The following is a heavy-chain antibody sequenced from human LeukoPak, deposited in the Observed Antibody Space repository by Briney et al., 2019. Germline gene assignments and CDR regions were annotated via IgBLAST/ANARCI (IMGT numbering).Heavy chain of an antibody. CDR1: GFTFSSYG. D-gene: IGHD3-10*01. CDR2: IWYDGSNK. CDR3: ARDPYYYGSGIWGYFDY. V-gene: IGHV3-33*08. Sequence: PGGSLRLSCAASGFTFSSYGMHWVRQAPGKGLEWVAVIWYDGSNKYYADSVKGRFTISRDNSNNTLYLQMNSLRAEDTAVYYCARDPYYYGSGIWGYFDYWGQGTLVTVSS. J-gene: IGHJ4*02.